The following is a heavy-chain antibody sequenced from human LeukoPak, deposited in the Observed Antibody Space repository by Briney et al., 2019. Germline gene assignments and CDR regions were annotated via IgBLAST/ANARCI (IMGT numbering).Heavy chain of an antibody. J-gene: IGHJ5*02. V-gene: IGHV3-49*04. CDR1: GFTVGDYA. Sequence: GGSLRLSCTASGFTVGDYAMSWVRQAPGKGLEWVGFIRSKAFGGTTEYAASVRGRFTISRDDSKNTLYLQMNSLKTEDTAVYYCTTVRFLEWLPSNWFDPWGQGTLVTVSS. CDR2: IRSKAFGGTT. D-gene: IGHD3-3*01. CDR3: TTVRFLEWLPSNWFDP.